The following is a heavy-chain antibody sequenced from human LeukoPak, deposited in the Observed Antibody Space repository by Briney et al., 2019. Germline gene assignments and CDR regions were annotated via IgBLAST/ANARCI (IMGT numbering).Heavy chain of an antibody. J-gene: IGHJ4*02. CDR1: GFTFSSYE. CDR2: ISSSGSTI. CDR3: ARLAYCGGDCPIDY. D-gene: IGHD2-21*02. V-gene: IGHV3-48*03. Sequence: AGGSLRLSCAASGFTFSSYEMNWVRQAPGKGLEWVSYISSSGSTIYYADSVKGRFTISRDNAKNSLYLQMNSLRAEDTAVYYCARLAYCGGDCPIDYWGQGTLVTDSS.